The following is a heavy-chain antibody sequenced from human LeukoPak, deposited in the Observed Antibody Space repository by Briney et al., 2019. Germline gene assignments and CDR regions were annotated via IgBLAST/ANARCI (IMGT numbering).Heavy chain of an antibody. J-gene: IGHJ4*02. CDR1: GFTFSTYS. CDR3: AVYYYGSGSYAD. Sequence: GRSLRLSCAASGFTFSTYSMNWVRQAPGKGLEWVSSISSSGSYIYYADSVKGRFTISRDNAKNSLYLQMNSLRAEDTAVYYCAVYYYGSGSYADWGQGTLVTVSS. D-gene: IGHD3-10*01. V-gene: IGHV3-21*01. CDR2: ISSSGSYI.